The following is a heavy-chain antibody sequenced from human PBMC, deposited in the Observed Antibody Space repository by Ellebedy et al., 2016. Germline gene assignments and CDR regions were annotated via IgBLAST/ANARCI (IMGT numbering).Heavy chain of an antibody. V-gene: IGHV4-61*01. CDR3: ARSRPDIVLMVYAAFGWFDP. J-gene: IGHJ5*02. CDR2: IYYSGST. D-gene: IGHD2-8*01. CDR1: GGSVSSGSYY. Sequence: SETLSLTXTVSGGSVSSGSYYWSWIRQPPGKGLEWIGYIYYSGSTNYNPSLKSRVTISVDTSKNQFSLKLSSVTAADTAVYYCARSRPDIVLMVYAAFGWFDPWGQGTLVTVSS.